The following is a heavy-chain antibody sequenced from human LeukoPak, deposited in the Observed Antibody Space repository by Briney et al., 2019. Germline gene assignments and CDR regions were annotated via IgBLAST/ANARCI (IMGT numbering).Heavy chain of an antibody. D-gene: IGHD3-22*01. J-gene: IGHJ3*02. CDR3: ARESRSSGNAFDI. Sequence: GGSLRLSCAASGFTFSSYSMNWVRQAPGKGLEWVSSISSSSSYIYYADSVKGRFTISRDNAKNSLYLQMNSLRAEDTAVYYCARESRSSGNAFDIWGQGTMVTVSS. V-gene: IGHV3-21*01. CDR2: ISSSSSYI. CDR1: GFTFSSYS.